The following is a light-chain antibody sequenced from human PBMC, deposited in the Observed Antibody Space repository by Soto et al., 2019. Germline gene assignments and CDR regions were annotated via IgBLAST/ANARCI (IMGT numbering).Light chain of an antibody. CDR1: SSDVGSYNR. CDR3: SSITSSSTYV. V-gene: IGLV2-18*02. J-gene: IGLJ1*01. CDR2: ELS. Sequence: QSVGTQLPPGSGSRGQSGTISCTVPSSDVGSYNRVSWYQQPPGTAPKLMTYELSTRPSGVPDRFSGSKSGNTASLTISGLQAEDEAYYSCSSITSSSTYVSGTGTKVTVL.